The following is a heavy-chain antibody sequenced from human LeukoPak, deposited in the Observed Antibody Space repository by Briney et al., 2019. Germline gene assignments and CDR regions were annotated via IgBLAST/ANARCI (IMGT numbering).Heavy chain of an antibody. CDR2: IYTSGSA. V-gene: IGHV4-4*07. J-gene: IGHJ4*02. D-gene: IGHD4-17*01. Sequence: KTSETLSLTCSVSGGSISSYYWTWIRQPAGKGLEWIGRIYTSGSANYNPSLKSRVTMSVDTSKNQFSLKLSSVTAADTAVYYCARVDGAYSLYYFDYWGQGILVTVSS. CDR3: ARVDGAYSLYYFDY. CDR1: GGSISSYY.